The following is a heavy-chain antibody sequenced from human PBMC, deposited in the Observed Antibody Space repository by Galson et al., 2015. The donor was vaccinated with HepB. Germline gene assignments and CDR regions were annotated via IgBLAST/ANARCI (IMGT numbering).Heavy chain of an antibody. D-gene: IGHD2-2*01. CDR3: AREAPGTLYFDY. V-gene: IGHV1-46*03. CDR2: IDPSNAAT. CDR1: GYIFATYF. J-gene: IGHJ4*02. Sequence: CKASGYIFATYFLHWVRQAPGQGLEYVGMIDPSNAATNFAQRFQGRVTMTRDTSTSTVYMDLSGLTSEDTAVYYCAREAPGTLYFDYWGQGTLVTVSS.